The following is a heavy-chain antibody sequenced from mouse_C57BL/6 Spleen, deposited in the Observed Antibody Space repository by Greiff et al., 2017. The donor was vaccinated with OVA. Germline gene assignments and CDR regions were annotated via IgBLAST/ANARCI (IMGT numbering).Heavy chain of an antibody. CDR2: INPSNGGT. Sequence: VQRRRPGTELLKPGASVKLSCKASGYTFTSYWMHWVKQRPGQGLEWIGNINPSNGGTNYNEKFKSKATLTVDISSSTAYMQLSSLTSEDSAVYYCARRGYQFLYYAMDYWGQGTSVTVSS. D-gene: IGHD2-2*01. CDR3: ARRGYQFLYYAMDY. CDR1: GYTFTSYW. J-gene: IGHJ4*01. V-gene: IGHV1-53*01.